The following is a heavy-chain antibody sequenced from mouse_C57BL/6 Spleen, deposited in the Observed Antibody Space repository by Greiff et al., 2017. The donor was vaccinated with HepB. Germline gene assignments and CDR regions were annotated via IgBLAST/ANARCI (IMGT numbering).Heavy chain of an antibody. Sequence: QVQLQQSGPELVKPGASVKISCKASGYAFSSSWMNWVKQRPGKGLEWIGRIYPGDGDTNYNGKFKGKATLTADKSSSTAYMQLSSLTSEDSAVYFCARGEGYDEGFAYWGQGTLVTVSA. CDR1: GYAFSSSW. D-gene: IGHD2-3*01. CDR2: IYPGDGDT. CDR3: ARGEGYDEGFAY. V-gene: IGHV1-82*01. J-gene: IGHJ3*01.